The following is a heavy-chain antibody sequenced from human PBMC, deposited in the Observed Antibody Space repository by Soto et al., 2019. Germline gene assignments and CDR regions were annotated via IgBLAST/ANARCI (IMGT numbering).Heavy chain of an antibody. CDR2: INSDGSST. CDR1: GFTFSSYW. CDR3: ARGYPYYYDFWSGSGLDY. J-gene: IGHJ4*02. V-gene: IGHV3-74*01. D-gene: IGHD3-3*01. Sequence: PGGSLRLSCAASGFTFSSYWMHWVRQAPGKGLVWVSRINSDGSSTSYADSVKGRFTISRDNAKNTLYLQMNSLRAEDTAVYYCARGYPYYYDFWSGSGLDYWGQGTLVTVSS.